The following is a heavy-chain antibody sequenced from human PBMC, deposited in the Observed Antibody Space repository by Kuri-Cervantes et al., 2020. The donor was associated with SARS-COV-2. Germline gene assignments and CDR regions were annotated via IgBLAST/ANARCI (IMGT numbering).Heavy chain of an antibody. CDR1: GFTFSSYA. CDR3: AREVVVPAAVIDY. V-gene: IGHV3-30-3*01. CDR2: ISYDGSNK. J-gene: IGHJ4*02. Sequence: GGSLRLSCAASGFTFSSYAMHWVRQAPGKGLEWVAVISYDGSNKYYADSVKGRFTISRDNSKNTLYLQMNCLRAEDTAVYYCAREVVVPAAVIDYWGQGTLVTVSS. D-gene: IGHD2-2*01.